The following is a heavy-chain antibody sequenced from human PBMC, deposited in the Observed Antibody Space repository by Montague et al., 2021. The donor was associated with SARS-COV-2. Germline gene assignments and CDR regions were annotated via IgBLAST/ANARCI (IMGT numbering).Heavy chain of an antibody. CDR2: VYYTGKT. Sequence: SETLSLTCNVTGATTYTGTHYWGWIRQPPGKVLEWIGSVYYTGKTYYNPSLKSRVTVSVDTSNNYFSLILTSVTAADTAVYYCARLRQGEDHFDYWGRGTLVTVSS. J-gene: IGHJ4*02. CDR3: ARLRQGEDHFDY. D-gene: IGHD3-16*01. CDR1: GATTYTGTHY. V-gene: IGHV4-39*01.